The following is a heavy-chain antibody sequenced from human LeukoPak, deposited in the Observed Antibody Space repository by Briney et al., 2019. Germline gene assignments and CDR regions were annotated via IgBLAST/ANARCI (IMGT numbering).Heavy chain of an antibody. CDR3: ARTYGSGSFDY. CDR2: IKEDGSET. D-gene: IGHD3-10*01. J-gene: IGHJ4*02. CDR1: GFTFSSYW. Sequence: GGSLRLSCGVSGFTFSSYWMGWVRQVPGKGLEWVANIKEDGSETYYVDSVKGRFTISRDNAKNSLYLQMNSLRAEDTAVYYCARTYGSGSFDYWGQGTLVTVSS. V-gene: IGHV3-7*05.